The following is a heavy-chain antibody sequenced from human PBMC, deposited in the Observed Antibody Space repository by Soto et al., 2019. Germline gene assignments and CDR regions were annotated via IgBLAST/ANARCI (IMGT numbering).Heavy chain of an antibody. D-gene: IGHD2-2*01. CDR3: ARGWGGYCSSTSCYGWFDP. J-gene: IGHJ5*02. Sequence: ASVKVSCKASGYTFTSYGISWVRQAPGQGLEWMGWISAYNGNTNYAQKLQGRVTMTTDTSTSTAYMELGSLRSDDTAVYYCARGWGGYCSSTSCYGWFDPWGQGTLVTVSS. CDR1: GYTFTSYG. V-gene: IGHV1-18*01. CDR2: ISAYNGNT.